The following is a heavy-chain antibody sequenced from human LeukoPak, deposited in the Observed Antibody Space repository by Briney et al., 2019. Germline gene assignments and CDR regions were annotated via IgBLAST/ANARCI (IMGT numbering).Heavy chain of an antibody. CDR1: GGSISSGDYY. CDR2: IYYSGST. V-gene: IGHV4-61*08. CDR3: ARMSRFSWTPYYFDY. D-gene: IGHD3/OR15-3a*01. Sequence: SETLSLTCTVSGGSISSGDYYWSWIRQPPGKGLEWIGYIYYSGSTNYNPSLKSRVTISVDTSKNQFSLKLTSVTAADTAVYYCARMSRFSWTPYYFDYWSQGTLVIVSS. J-gene: IGHJ4*02.